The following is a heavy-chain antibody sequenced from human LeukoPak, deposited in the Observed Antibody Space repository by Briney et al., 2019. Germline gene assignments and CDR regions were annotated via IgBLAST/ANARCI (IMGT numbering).Heavy chain of an antibody. CDR3: ARSVEATQGGHYYYYFMDV. CDR2: IYYSGST. Sequence: SSQTLSLTCTVSCGSISTSYCSSIRHPPGNGLEWMGNIYYSGSTNYNPSLKSRVARSLDTSKNQFSLKLPSVTAADTGVYYCARSVEATQGGHYYYYFMDVWGKGATVTVSS. D-gene: IGHD1-26*01. V-gene: IGHV4-59*01. CDR1: CGSISTSY. J-gene: IGHJ6*03.